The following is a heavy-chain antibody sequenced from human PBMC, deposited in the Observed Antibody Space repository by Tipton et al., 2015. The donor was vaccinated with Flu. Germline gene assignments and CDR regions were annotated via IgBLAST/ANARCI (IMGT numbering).Heavy chain of an antibody. Sequence: TLSLTCAVSGYSISSGYYWGWIRQPPGKGLEWIGSIYHSGGTYYNPSLKSRVTISVDTSKNQFSLKLSSVTAADTAVYYCARAPSSSGWYKSQDAFDIWGQGTMVPVSS. V-gene: IGHV4-38-2*01. D-gene: IGHD6-19*01. CDR2: IYHSGGT. CDR1: GYSISSGYY. J-gene: IGHJ3*02. CDR3: ARAPSSSGWYKSQDAFDI.